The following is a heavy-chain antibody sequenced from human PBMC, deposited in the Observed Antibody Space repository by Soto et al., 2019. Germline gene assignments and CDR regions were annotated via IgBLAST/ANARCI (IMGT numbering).Heavy chain of an antibody. V-gene: IGHV1-2*02. J-gene: IGHJ2*01. D-gene: IGHD7-27*01. CDR2: INPNSGGT. CDR3: AGGGGNWGYESSWYFDL. CDR1: GYTFTGYY. Sequence: QVQLVQSGAEVKKPGASVKVSCKASGYTFTGYYMHWVRQAPGQGLEWMGWINPNSGGTNYAQKFQGGVPMTRDTSISTAYMGLGRLRSDDTAVYYCAGGGGNWGYESSWYFDLWGRGTLVTVSS.